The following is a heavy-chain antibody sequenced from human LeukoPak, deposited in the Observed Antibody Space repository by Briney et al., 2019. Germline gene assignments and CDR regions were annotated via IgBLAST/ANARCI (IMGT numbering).Heavy chain of an antibody. V-gene: IGHV4-39*07. CDR1: GGSISSSSYY. CDR3: ARDSSGWYEPAFDY. D-gene: IGHD6-19*01. CDR2: IYSSGST. Sequence: PSETLSLTCTVSGGSISSSSYYWGWIRQPPGKGLEWIGSIYSSGSTYYNPSLKSRVTISVDTSKNQFSLKLSSVTAADTAVYYCARDSSGWYEPAFDYWGQGTLVTVSS. J-gene: IGHJ4*02.